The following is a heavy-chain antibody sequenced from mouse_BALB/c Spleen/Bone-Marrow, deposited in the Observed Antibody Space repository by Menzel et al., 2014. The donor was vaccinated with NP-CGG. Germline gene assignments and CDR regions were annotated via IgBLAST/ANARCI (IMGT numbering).Heavy chain of an antibody. D-gene: IGHD1-1*01. V-gene: IGHV1-7*01. CDR3: AREYYGSSGYFDV. CDR1: GYTFTSYW. Sequence: QVHVKQSGAELAKPGASVKMSCKASGYTFTSYWMHWVKQRPGQGLEWIGYINPSTGHTEYNQKFKDKATLTADKSSSTANMQLSSLTSEDSAVYYCAREYYGSSGYFDVWGAGTTVTVSS. J-gene: IGHJ1*01. CDR2: INPSTGHT.